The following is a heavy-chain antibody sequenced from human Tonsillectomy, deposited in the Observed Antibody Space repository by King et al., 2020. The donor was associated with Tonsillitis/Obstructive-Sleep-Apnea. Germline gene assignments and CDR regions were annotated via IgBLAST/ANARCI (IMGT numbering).Heavy chain of an antibody. CDR3: ARDVGEPGPYSNAYFAP. CDR1: GLTGSGTY. Sequence: QLVQSGGGLVQPGGSLRLSCAASGLTGSGTYMSWVRQAPGKGLEWVSIIYSGGRTYYADSVKGRFTISRDNSKNTVYLQMNNLRAEDTAVYYCARDVGEPGPYSNAYFAPWGQGTLVTVSS. CDR2: IYSGGRT. J-gene: IGHJ5*02. V-gene: IGHV3-66*01. D-gene: IGHD4-11*01.